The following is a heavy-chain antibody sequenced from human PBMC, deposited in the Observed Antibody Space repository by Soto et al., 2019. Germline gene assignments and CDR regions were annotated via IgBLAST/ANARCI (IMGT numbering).Heavy chain of an antibody. Sequence: PGESLKISCAASGFIFSSYTMHWVRQAPGKGLEWVGVITYDGSNQYYADSVKGRFTISRGNSRNMLFLQMNSLRPDDTAVYYCARAPSGSYPEFDYWGQGTLVTAPQ. V-gene: IGHV3-30-3*01. CDR3: ARAPSGSYPEFDY. CDR2: ITYDGSNQ. CDR1: GFIFSSYT. J-gene: IGHJ4*02. D-gene: IGHD1-26*01.